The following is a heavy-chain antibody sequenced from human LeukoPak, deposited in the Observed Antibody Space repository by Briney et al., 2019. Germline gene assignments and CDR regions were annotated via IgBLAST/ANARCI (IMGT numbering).Heavy chain of an antibody. V-gene: IGHV1-69*04. D-gene: IGHD3-10*01. CDR3: ARALAPFGSGSYAFDC. J-gene: IGHJ4*02. Sequence: EASVKVPCKASGGTFSSYAISWVRQAPGQGLEWMGRIIPIFGIANYAQKFQGRVTITADKSTSTAYMELSSLRSEDTAVYYCARALAPFGSGSYAFDCWGQGTLVTVSS. CDR2: IIPIFGIA. CDR1: GGTFSSYA.